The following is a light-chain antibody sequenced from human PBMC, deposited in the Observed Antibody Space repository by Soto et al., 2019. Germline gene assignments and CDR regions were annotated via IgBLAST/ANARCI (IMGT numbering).Light chain of an antibody. Sequence: DIQMTQSPSTLSASLGDRFTITCLASQSISGWLAWYQQKPGKAPKLLIYDVSSLESGVPSRFSGSGSGTEFTLAISSLQPDDFATYYCQQYNSYPWTFGQGTKV. V-gene: IGKV1-5*01. CDR2: DVS. CDR1: QSISGW. J-gene: IGKJ1*01. CDR3: QQYNSYPWT.